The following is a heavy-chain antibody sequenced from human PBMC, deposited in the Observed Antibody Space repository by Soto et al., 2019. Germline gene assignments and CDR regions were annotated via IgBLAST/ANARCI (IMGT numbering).Heavy chain of an antibody. Sequence: QITLKESGPTLVKPTQTLTLTCTFSGFSLSTSGVGVAWIRQPPGKALEWLALIYWDDDTRYTPSLNSRLTSNKDTAKPQVVLTTTNMAPVDTATYYCAHEYKSSWYPFDYWGQRTLVTVSS. CDR3: AHEYKSSWYPFDY. V-gene: IGHV2-5*02. CDR1: GFSLSTSGVG. J-gene: IGHJ4*02. D-gene: IGHD6-13*01. CDR2: IYWDDDT.